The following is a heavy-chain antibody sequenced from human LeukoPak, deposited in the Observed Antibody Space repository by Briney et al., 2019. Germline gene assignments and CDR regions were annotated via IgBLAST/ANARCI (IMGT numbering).Heavy chain of an antibody. CDR2: ISGSGGST. CDR3: AKLPTGYPNWFDP. V-gene: IGHV3-23*01. CDR1: GFTFSTYA. J-gene: IGHJ5*02. Sequence: PGGSLRLSCTASGFTFSTYAMSWVRQAPGEGLEWVSGISGSGGSTYYTDSVKGRFTISRDNSKNTLHLQMSSLRAEDTALYYCAKLPTGYPNWFDPWGQGTLVTVPS. D-gene: IGHD3-9*01.